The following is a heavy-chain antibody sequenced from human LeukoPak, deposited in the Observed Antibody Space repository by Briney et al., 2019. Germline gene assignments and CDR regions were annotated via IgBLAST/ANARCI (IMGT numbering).Heavy chain of an antibody. CDR1: GGSISSGGYS. Sequence: SETLSLTCAVSGGSISSGGYSWSWIRQPPGKGLEWIGYIYHSGSTYYNPSLKSRVTISVDRSKNQLSLKLSSVTAADTAVYYCARQYDSSGYRLAFDIWGQGTMVTVSS. D-gene: IGHD3-22*01. CDR2: IYHSGST. J-gene: IGHJ3*02. CDR3: ARQYDSSGYRLAFDI. V-gene: IGHV4-30-2*01.